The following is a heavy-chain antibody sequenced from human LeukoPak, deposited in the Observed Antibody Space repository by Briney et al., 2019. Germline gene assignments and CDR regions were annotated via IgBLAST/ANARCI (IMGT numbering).Heavy chain of an antibody. V-gene: IGHV3-21*01. CDR1: GFTFSSYS. CDR3: AREEGGSYSGPCDY. J-gene: IGHJ4*02. D-gene: IGHD1-26*01. CDR2: ISSSSYI. Sequence: PGGSLRLSCAASGFTFSSYSMNWVRQAPGKGLEWVSSISSSSYIYYADSVKGRFTISRDNAKNSLYLQMNSLRAEDTAVYYCAREEGGSYSGPCDYWGQGTLVTVSS.